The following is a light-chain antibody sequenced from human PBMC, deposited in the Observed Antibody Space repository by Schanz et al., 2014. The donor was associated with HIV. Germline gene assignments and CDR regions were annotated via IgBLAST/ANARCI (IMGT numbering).Light chain of an antibody. J-gene: IGKJ1*01. CDR1: QSVSPY. CDR2: AAS. Sequence: DILLTQSTSPLSSSVGSLFPLPFLSSQSVSPYLSWYQHRPGKAPKLLIYAASSLQSGVPSRFSGHGSGTDFTLTISSLQPEDFATYFCQQTYSIPWTFGQGTKV. CDR3: QQTYSIPWT. V-gene: IGKV1-39*01.